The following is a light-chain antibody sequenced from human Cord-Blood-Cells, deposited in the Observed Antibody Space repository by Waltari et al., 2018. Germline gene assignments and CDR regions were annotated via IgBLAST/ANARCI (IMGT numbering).Light chain of an antibody. CDR2: KAS. J-gene: IGKJ1*01. V-gene: IGKV1-5*03. CDR1: KSISRW. Sequence: DIQMTQSPSTLSASVGDRVTITCRASKSISRWLAWYQQKPGKAPNLLIYKASSLESGVPARFSGSGAGTEFTLTISSLQPDYVATYYCQQYNSYSWTFGQGTKVEIK. CDR3: QQYNSYSWT.